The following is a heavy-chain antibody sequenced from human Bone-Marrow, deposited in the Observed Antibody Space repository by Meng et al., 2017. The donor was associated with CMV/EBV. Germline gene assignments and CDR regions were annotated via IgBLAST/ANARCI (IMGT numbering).Heavy chain of an antibody. Sequence: SETLSLTCTVSGGSISSGGYYWSWIRQHPGKGLEWIGYIYYSGSTYYNPSLKSRVTISVDTSKNQFSLKLSSVTAADTAVYYCASIPKGGRAARDYWGQGTLVTVSS. J-gene: IGHJ4*02. V-gene: IGHV4-31*03. CDR1: GGSISSGGYY. CDR2: IYYSGST. CDR3: ASIPKGGRAARDY. D-gene: IGHD6-6*01.